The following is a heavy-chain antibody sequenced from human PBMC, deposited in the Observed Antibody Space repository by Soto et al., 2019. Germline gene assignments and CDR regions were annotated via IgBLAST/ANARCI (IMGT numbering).Heavy chain of an antibody. Sequence: QLQLQESGSGLVKPSQTLSLTCAVSGGSISGTTYSWSWIRQPPGKGLEWIGYIYDSGNTYYNPSLKSHFSTSVDRSKNQSSLKLSSVTAADTAVYYCARGQGAAAGHSNFDYWGQGALVTVSS. CDR2: IYDSGNT. CDR3: ARGQGAAAGHSNFDY. CDR1: GGSISGTTYS. D-gene: IGHD6-13*01. J-gene: IGHJ4*02. V-gene: IGHV4-30-2*01.